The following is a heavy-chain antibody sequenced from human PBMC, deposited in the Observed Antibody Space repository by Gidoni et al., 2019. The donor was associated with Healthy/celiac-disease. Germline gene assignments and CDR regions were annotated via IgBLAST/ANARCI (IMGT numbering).Heavy chain of an antibody. Sequence: QVQLVESGGGVVQPGGSLRLSCSGSGFTFSSYGIRWVRQAPGKGLEWVAFIRYDGSNKYYADSVKGRFTISRDNSKNTLYLQMNSLRAEDTAVYYCAKGTEYYFDYWGQGTLVTVSS. J-gene: IGHJ4*02. CDR1: GFTFSSYG. CDR2: IRYDGSNK. CDR3: AKGTEYYFDY. V-gene: IGHV3-30*02.